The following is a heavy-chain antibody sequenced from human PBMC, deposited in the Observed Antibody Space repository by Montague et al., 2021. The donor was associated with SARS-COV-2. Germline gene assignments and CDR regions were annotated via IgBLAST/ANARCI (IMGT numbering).Heavy chain of an antibody. V-gene: IGHV4-4*07. Sequence: IYSSGSTNYNPSLKSRVTMSVDTSKNQFSLKVSSVTAADTAVDYCARDYVDYSYYSGLDVWGQGTTVTGSS. J-gene: IGHJ6*02. CDR2: IYSSGST. CDR3: ARDYVDYSYYSGLDV. D-gene: IGHD3-16*01.